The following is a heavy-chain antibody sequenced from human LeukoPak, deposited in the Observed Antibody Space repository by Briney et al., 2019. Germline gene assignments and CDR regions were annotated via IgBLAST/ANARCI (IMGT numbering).Heavy chain of an antibody. CDR1: GGSITSTDYY. D-gene: IGHD2-15*01. V-gene: IGHV4-31*03. J-gene: IGHJ4*02. CDR2: IHYSGRT. CDR3: ARRLTGLPATNHFDY. Sequence: SQTLSLTCTVSGGSITSTDYYWNWLRQRPGTGLEWIGYIHYSGRTPHNPSLKSRVTLSLDTSENQFSLRLTSATAADTAVYYCARRLTGLPATNHFDYWGQGILVTVSS.